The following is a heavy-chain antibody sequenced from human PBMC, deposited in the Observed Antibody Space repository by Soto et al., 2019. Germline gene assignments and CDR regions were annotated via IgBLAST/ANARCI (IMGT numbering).Heavy chain of an antibody. V-gene: IGHV6-1*01. CDR3: ATAGYCISTRCWGGYYGMDV. CDR1: GDSVSSNSAA. D-gene: IGHD2-2*01. Sequence: SETLSLTCAISGDSVSSNSAAWNWIRQSPSRGLEWLGKTYYRSKWYNEYAESVKSRITINPDTSKNQFSLQLNSVTPEDTAVYYCATAGYCISTRCWGGYYGMDVWGQGTTVTVSS. CDR2: TYYRSKWYN. J-gene: IGHJ6*02.